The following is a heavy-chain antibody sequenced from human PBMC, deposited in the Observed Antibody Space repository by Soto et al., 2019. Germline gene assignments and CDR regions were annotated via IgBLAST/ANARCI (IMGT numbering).Heavy chain of an antibody. D-gene: IGHD5-12*01. J-gene: IGHJ6*03. CDR2: IYYSGST. CDR3: ARGGGYDPRYYYYYYMDV. CDR1: GGSISSYY. V-gene: IGHV4-59*01. Sequence: SETLSLTCTVSGGSISSYYWSWIRQPPGKGLEWIGYIYYSGSTNHNPSLKSRVTISVDTSKNQFSLKLSSVTAADTAVYYCARGGGYDPRYYYYYYMDVWGKGTTVTVSS.